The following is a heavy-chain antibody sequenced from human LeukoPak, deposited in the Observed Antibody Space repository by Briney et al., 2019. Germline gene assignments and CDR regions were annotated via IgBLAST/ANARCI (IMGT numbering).Heavy chain of an antibody. CDR3: AREEHDYVWGSYRYYYYYGIDV. J-gene: IGHJ6*02. V-gene: IGHV3-30*03. Sequence: GGSLRLSCAASGFTFSSYGMHWVRQSPGRGLEWVSFISFDGSNEFHADSLKGRFTISRDNSKDTLYLQMDSLRAEDTALYYCAREEHDYVWGSYRYYYYYGIDVWGQGTTVTVSS. D-gene: IGHD3-16*02. CDR1: GFTFSSYG. CDR2: ISFDGSNE.